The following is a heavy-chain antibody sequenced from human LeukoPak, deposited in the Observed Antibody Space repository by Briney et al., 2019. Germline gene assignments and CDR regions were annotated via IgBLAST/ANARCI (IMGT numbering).Heavy chain of an antibody. CDR2: IYSGGST. D-gene: IGHD3-22*01. J-gene: IGHJ3*02. CDR3: AREGLTLAFDI. Sequence: GGSLRLSCAASGFTFDDYAMHWVRQAPGKGLEWVSVIYSGGSTYYADSVKGRFTISRDNSKNTLYLQMNSLRAEDTAVYYCAREGLTLAFDIWGQGTMVTVSS. CDR1: GFTFDDYA. V-gene: IGHV3-53*01.